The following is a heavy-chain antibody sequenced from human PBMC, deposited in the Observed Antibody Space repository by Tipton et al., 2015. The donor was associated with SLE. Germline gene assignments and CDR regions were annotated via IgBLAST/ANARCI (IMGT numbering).Heavy chain of an antibody. V-gene: IGHV3-48*03. J-gene: IGHJ3*02. CDR2: ISGSGSNK. Sequence: SLRLSCAASGFTFSSYEMNWVRQAPGKGLEWVSYISGSGSNKYYADSVKGRFTISRDNAKNSLNLQMNSLRAEDTAVYYCARDGADWGGDAFDIWGQGTMVTVSS. D-gene: IGHD7-27*01. CDR3: ARDGADWGGDAFDI. CDR1: GFTFSSYE.